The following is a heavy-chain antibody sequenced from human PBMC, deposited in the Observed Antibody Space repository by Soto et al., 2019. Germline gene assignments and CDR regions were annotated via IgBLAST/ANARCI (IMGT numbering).Heavy chain of an antibody. CDR2: ISGTTNYI. CDR3: ARESEDLTSNFDY. J-gene: IGHJ4*02. V-gene: IGHV3-21*06. Sequence: EVQLVESGGGLVKPGGSLRLSCAASRFTFTRYSMNWGRQAPGQGLEWVPSISGTTNYIYYGDSMKGRFTISRDNAKNSLYLEMNGLRAEDTAVYYCARESEDLTSNFDYWGQGTLVTVSS. CDR1: RFTFTRYS.